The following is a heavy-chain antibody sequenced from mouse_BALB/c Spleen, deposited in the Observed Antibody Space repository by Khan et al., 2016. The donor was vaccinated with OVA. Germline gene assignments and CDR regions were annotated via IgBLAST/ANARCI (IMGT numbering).Heavy chain of an antibody. J-gene: IGHJ3*01. CDR3: ARSTYRYAFVY. CDR1: GDSITSGY. CDR2: IIYTGYT. D-gene: IGHD2-12*01. Sequence: EVKLEESGPSLVKPSQTLSLTCSVTGDSITSGYWNWIRKFPENKLEYMGYIIYTGYTYYNPSLPSRISITRHTSKNQYYLQLNSVTDEDTATYYCARSTYRYAFVYWGQGTLVTVSA. V-gene: IGHV3-8*02.